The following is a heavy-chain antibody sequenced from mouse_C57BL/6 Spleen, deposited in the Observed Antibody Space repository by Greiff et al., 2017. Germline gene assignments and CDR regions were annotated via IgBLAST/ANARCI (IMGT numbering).Heavy chain of an antibody. J-gene: IGHJ4*01. V-gene: IGHV1-76*01. CDR1: GYTFTDYY. CDR2: IYPGSGNT. D-gene: IGHD2-5*01. Sequence: VQLVESGAELVRPGASVKLSCKASGYTFTDYYINWVKQRPGQGLEWIARIYPGSGNTYYNEKFKGKATLTAEKSSSTAYMQLSSLTSEDSAVYFCAIQRDSNYGGAMDYWGQGTSVTVSS. CDR3: AIQRDSNYGGAMDY.